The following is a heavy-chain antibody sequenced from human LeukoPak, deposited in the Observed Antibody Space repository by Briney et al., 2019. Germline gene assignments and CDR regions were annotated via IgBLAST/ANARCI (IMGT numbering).Heavy chain of an antibody. J-gene: IGHJ4*02. Sequence: ASVKVSCKTSGYTFTGYYIHWVRQAPGQGPEWMGWINPTNGGKNYAQKFQGRVTMTRDTSISTAYMELSGLRSDDTAIYYCARQTIRPFDYWGQGTLVTVSA. V-gene: IGHV1-2*02. CDR2: INPTNGGK. CDR1: GYTFTGYY. D-gene: IGHD3-9*01. CDR3: ARQTIRPFDY.